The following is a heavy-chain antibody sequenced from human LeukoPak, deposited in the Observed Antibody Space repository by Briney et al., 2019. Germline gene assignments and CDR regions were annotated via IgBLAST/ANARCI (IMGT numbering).Heavy chain of an antibody. J-gene: IGHJ1*01. CDR2: IKQDGSEK. V-gene: IGHV3-7*01. Sequence: GGSLRLSCAASGFTFSSYWMSWVRQAPGKGLEWVANIKQDGSEKYYVDSVKGRFTISRDNAKNSLYLQMNSLRAEDTAVYYCAHSSSWYYQVDAEYFQHWGQGTLVTVSS. D-gene: IGHD6-13*01. CDR1: GFTFSSYW. CDR3: AHSSSWYYQVDAEYFQH.